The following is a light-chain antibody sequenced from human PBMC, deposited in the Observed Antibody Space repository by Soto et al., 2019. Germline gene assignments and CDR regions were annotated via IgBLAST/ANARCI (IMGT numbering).Light chain of an antibody. CDR2: KAS. J-gene: IGKJ4*01. CDR3: RQYNTHPLT. CDR1: QSISPW. Sequence: DIQMTQSPSTLSASVGDSVTITCRASQSISPWLAWYQQKPGKAPTLLIYKASSLEGGVPSRFSGSGSGTDFNITISSLQPDDFATYYCRQYNTHPLTFGGGTKVDIK. V-gene: IGKV1-5*03.